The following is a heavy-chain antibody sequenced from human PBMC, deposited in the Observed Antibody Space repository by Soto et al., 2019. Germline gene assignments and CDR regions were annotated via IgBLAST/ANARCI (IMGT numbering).Heavy chain of an antibody. J-gene: IGHJ6*02. Sequence: ASVKVSCKASGYTFTGYYMHWVRQAPGQGLEWMGWINPNSGGTNYAQKFQGWVTMTRDTSISTAYMELSRLRSDDTAVYYCAREGPIAALPYYYYGMDVWGQGTTVTVSS. V-gene: IGHV1-2*04. CDR1: GYTFTGYY. D-gene: IGHD6-6*01. CDR3: AREGPIAALPYYYYGMDV. CDR2: INPNSGGT.